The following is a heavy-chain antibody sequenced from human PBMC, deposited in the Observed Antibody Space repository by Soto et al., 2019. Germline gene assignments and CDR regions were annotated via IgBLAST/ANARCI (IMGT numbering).Heavy chain of an antibody. CDR1: GGPMSNYY. CDR2: MGYNGYT. D-gene: IGHD2-8*01. CDR3: ERQEFGVLHSLVDV. J-gene: IGHJ6*02. Sequence: QVQLQESGPGLVKPSETLSLTCTISGGPMSNYYCSWFRQPPGQGLEWIGYMGYNGYTRYNPSLRSRDTISPDTSKNQVSLNLSSDTAADTALYYCERQEFGVLHSLVDVWGQGTTVTVSS. V-gene: IGHV4-59*08.